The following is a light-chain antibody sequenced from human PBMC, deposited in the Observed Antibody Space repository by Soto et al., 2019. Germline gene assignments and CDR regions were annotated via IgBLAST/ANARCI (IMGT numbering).Light chain of an antibody. CDR2: EVT. Sequence: QSVLTQPPSASGSPGQSVAISCTGTSSDVGGYNYVSWYQQHPGKAPKLVIYEVTKRPSGVSNRFSGSKSGNTASLTISGLQAEDETDYYCSSYTTSSTLVFGGGTQLTVL. J-gene: IGLJ2*01. CDR1: SSDVGGYNY. V-gene: IGLV2-14*01. CDR3: SSYTTSSTLV.